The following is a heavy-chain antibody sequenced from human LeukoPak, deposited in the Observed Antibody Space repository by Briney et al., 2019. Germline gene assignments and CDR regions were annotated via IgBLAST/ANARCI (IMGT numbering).Heavy chain of an antibody. D-gene: IGHD1-1*01. CDR3: ARRPVTLTTGTTGDWFDP. V-gene: IGHV1-69*13. Sequence: ASVKVSCKASGGTFSSYAISWVRQAPGQGLEWMGGIIPIFGTVNYAQKFQGRVTITADESTSTAYMELSSLRSEDTAVYYCARRPVTLTTGTTGDWFDPWGQGTLVTVSS. CDR1: GGTFSSYA. CDR2: IIPIFGTV. J-gene: IGHJ5*02.